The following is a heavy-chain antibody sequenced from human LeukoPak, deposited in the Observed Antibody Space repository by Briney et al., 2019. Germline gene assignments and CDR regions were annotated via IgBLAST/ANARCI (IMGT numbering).Heavy chain of an antibody. CDR3: ARDYRDNYYYYYGMDV. CDR2: ISSSSSYI. J-gene: IGHJ6*02. D-gene: IGHD4-11*01. CDR1: GFTLSSYS. V-gene: IGHV3-21*01. Sequence: GGSLRLSCAASGFTLSSYSMNWVRQAPGKGLEWVSSISSSSSYIYYADSVKGRFTISRDNAKNSLYLQMNSLRAEDTAVYYCARDYRDNYYYYYGMDVWGQGTTVTVSS.